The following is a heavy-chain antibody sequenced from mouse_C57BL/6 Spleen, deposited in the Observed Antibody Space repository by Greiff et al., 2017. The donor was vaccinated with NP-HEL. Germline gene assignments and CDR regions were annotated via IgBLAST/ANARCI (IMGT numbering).Heavy chain of an antibody. CDR2: ISDGGSYT. CDR3: ARGDYGYPFDY. V-gene: IGHV5-4*01. J-gene: IGHJ2*01. Sequence: EVQGVESGGGLVKPGGSLKLSCAASGFTFSSYAMSWVRQTPEKRLEWVATISDGGSYTYYPDNVKGRFTISRDNAKNNLYLQMSHLKSEDTAMYYCARGDYGYPFDYWGQGTTLTVSS. D-gene: IGHD2-2*01. CDR1: GFTFSSYA.